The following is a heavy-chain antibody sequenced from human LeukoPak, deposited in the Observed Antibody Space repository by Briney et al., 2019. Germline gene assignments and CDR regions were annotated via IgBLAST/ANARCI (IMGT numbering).Heavy chain of an antibody. D-gene: IGHD4-17*01. CDR3: AKRRTTVITMDYFDY. CDR1: GFTFSNYA. J-gene: IGHJ4*02. Sequence: GGSLRLSCATSGFTFSNYAMSWVRQAPGKGLDWVSGISGGAGTPCYADSVKGRFTISRDNSKNTLYLQMSSLRAEDTAVYYCAKRRTTVITMDYFDYWGQGTLVTVSS. CDR2: ISGGAGTP. V-gene: IGHV3-23*01.